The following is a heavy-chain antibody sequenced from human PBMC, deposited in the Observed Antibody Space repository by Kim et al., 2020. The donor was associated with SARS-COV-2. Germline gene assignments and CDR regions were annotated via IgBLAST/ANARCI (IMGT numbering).Heavy chain of an antibody. CDR1: GGTFSSYA. D-gene: IGHD2-21*02. V-gene: IGHV1-69*13. CDR2: IIPIFGTA. Sequence: SVKVSCKASGGTFSSYAISWVRQAPGQGLEWMGGIIPIFGTANYAQKFQGRVTITADESTSTAYMELSSLRSEDTAVYYCARGGLGTENIRWPIYYFDYWGQGTLVTVSS. J-gene: IGHJ4*02. CDR3: ARGGLGTENIRWPIYYFDY.